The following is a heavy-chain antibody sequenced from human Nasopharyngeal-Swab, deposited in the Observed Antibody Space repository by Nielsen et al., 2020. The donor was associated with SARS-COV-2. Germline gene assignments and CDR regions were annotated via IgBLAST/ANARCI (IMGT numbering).Heavy chain of an antibody. CDR1: GYTFTSYA. CDR3: ARYVDYDILTGYYYYGMDV. CDR2: INAGNGNT. J-gene: IGHJ6*02. V-gene: IGHV1-3*01. Sequence: ASVKVSCKASGYTFTSYAMHWARQAPGQRLEWMGWINAGNGNTKYSQKFQGRVTITRDTSASTAYMELSSLRSEDTAVYYCARYVDYDILTGYYYYGMDVWGQGTTVTVSS. D-gene: IGHD3-9*01.